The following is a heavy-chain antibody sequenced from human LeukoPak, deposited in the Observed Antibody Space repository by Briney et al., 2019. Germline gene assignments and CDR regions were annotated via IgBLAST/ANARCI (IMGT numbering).Heavy chain of an antibody. CDR1: GFTFSSYE. V-gene: IGHV3-7*01. CDR2: IKQDGSEK. D-gene: IGHD3-3*01. Sequence: GGSLRLSCAASGFTFSSYEMNWVRQAPGKGLEWVANIKQDGSEKYYVDSVKGRFTISRDNAKNSLYLQMNSLRAEDTAVYYCARDDFWSGYYQNYFDYWGQGTLVTVSS. CDR3: ARDDFWSGYYQNYFDY. J-gene: IGHJ4*02.